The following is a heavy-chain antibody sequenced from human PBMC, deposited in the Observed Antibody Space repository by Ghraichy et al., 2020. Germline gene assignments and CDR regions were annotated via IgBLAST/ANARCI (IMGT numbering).Heavy chain of an antibody. D-gene: IGHD3-22*01. V-gene: IGHV4-34*01. Sequence: SETLSLTCAVYGGSLSGYYWSWIRQPPGKGLEWIGEINHSGSTNYNPSLKSRITISVDTSKNQFSLKLSSVTAADTAVYYCASRRNPYYYDSRIGWFDPWGQGTLVTVSS. CDR3: ASRRNPYYYDSRIGWFDP. CDR2: INHSGST. J-gene: IGHJ5*02. CDR1: GGSLSGYY.